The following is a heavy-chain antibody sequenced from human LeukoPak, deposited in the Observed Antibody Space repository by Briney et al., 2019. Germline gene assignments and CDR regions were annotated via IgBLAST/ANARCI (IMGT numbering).Heavy chain of an antibody. D-gene: IGHD3-3*01. J-gene: IGHJ6*03. CDR2: IYYNGST. Sequence: SETLSLTCTVSGFSISNYSWRWIRQPPGKGLEWIGYIYYNGSTNYNPSLKNRVTIFVETYDNQSSLQQSSVTGADTAVCYCARSYHYWSGYPRLYYYYYMDVWGKGTTVTVSS. V-gene: IGHV4-59*12. CDR3: ARSYHYWSGYPRLYYYYYMDV. CDR1: GFSISNYS.